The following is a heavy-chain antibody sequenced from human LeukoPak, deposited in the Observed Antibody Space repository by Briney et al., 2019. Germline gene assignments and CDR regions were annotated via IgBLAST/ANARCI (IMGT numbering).Heavy chain of an antibody. CDR2: INGDASNT. CDR3: ARGGGYSYGSFDY. V-gene: IGHV3-74*03. D-gene: IGHD5-18*01. Sequence: GGSLRLSCAASGLTFNSYWMHWVRQVAGKGLVWVARINGDASNTTYADSVKGRFTISRDNAKNTLYLQMNSLRAEDTAVYYCARGGGYSYGSFDYWGQGTLVTVSS. CDR1: GLTFNSYW. J-gene: IGHJ4*02.